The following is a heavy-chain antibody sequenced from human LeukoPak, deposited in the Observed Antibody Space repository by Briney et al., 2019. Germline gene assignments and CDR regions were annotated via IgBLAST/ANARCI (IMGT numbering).Heavy chain of an antibody. Sequence: PGGSLRLSCAASGFTFSSYAMSWVRQAPGKGLEWVSAISGSGGSTYYADSVKGRFTISRDNSKNTLYLQMSSLRAEDTAVYYCAKGEYDSSGSYFDYWGQGTLVTVSS. CDR3: AKGEYDSSGSYFDY. CDR1: GFTFSSYA. V-gene: IGHV3-23*01. J-gene: IGHJ4*02. D-gene: IGHD3-22*01. CDR2: ISGSGGST.